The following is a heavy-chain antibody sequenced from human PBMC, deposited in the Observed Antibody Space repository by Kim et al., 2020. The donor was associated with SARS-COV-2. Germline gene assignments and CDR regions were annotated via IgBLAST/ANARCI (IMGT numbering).Heavy chain of an antibody. CDR1: RFTFSSSA. CDR3: AENVHITSVTFLWYFDL. J-gene: IGHJ2*01. CDR2: IFGSGHGT. Sequence: GGSLRLSCVASRFTFSSSAMTWVRQAPGKGLEWVSTIFGSGHGTYHADSVKGRLVVSRDNSKNTLYLQMNNLRGDDTAIYYCAENVHITSVTFLWYFDLWGRGSSVTVSS. V-gene: IGHV3-23*01. D-gene: IGHD2-2*01.